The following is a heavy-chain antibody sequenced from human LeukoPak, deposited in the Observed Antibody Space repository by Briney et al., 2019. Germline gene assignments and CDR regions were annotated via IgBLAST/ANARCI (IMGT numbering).Heavy chain of an antibody. CDR2: ISYDGSNK. V-gene: IGHV3-30-3*01. CDR1: GFTFSSYA. CDR3: ARMGATGSDY. D-gene: IGHD1-14*01. J-gene: IGHJ4*02. Sequence: GGSLRLSCAASGFTFSSYAMHWVRQAPGKGLEWVAVISYDGSNKYYADSVKGRFTISRDNSKNTLHLQMNSLRAEDTAVYYCARMGATGSDYWGQGTLVTVSS.